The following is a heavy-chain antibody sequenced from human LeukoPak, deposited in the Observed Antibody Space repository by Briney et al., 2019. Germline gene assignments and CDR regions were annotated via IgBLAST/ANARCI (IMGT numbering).Heavy chain of an antibody. V-gene: IGHV3-48*03. CDR1: GFTFNNYQ. Sequence: GGSLRLSCAASGFTFNNYQMNWVRQAPGKGLECISYISSSGRTIYYADSLKGRFTVSRDNAKNSLYRRMNNLRAEDTAVYYCARGEYYFDYWGQGTLVTVSS. CDR3: ARGEYYFDY. J-gene: IGHJ4*02. CDR2: ISSSGRTI.